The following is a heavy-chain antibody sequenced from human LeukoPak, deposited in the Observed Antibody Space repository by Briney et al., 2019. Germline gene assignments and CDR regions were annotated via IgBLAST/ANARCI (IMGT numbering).Heavy chain of an antibody. D-gene: IGHD6-6*01. CDR1: GFTFSNFG. V-gene: IGHV3-23*01. J-gene: IGHJ4*02. CDR2: ISGSGGNM. Sequence: GGSLRLSCTATGFTFSNFGMAWVRHAPGQGLEWVSTISGSGGNMYQADSVKGRFTISRDNSRSTLYLQMNSLRAEDTAVYYCAKDAGPQQLVFFDSWGQGTLVTVSS. CDR3: AKDAGPQQLVFFDS.